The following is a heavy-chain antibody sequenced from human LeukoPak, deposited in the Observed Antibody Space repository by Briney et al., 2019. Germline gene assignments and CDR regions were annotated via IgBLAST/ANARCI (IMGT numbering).Heavy chain of an antibody. D-gene: IGHD1-26*01. CDR2: ISAYNGNT. Sequence: ASVMVSCKASGYIFTDFYMHWVRQAPGQGLEWMGWISAYNGNTNYAQKLQGRVTMTTDTSTSTAYMELRSLRSDDTAVYYCARGPAVGATGMADDYWGQGTLVTVSS. CDR3: ARGPAVGATGMADDY. J-gene: IGHJ4*02. V-gene: IGHV1-18*04. CDR1: GYIFTDFY.